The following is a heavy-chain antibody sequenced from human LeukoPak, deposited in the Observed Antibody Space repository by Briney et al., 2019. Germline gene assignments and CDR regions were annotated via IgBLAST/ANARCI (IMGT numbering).Heavy chain of an antibody. V-gene: IGHV3-33*06. D-gene: IGHD2-21*02. J-gene: IGHJ4*02. CDR1: GFTFSSYG. CDR2: IRYDGSNK. Sequence: PGRSLRLSCAASGFTFSSYGMHWVRQAPGKGLEWVAVIRYDGSNKYYADSVKGRFTISRDNSKNTLYLQMNSLRAEDTAVYYCAKGYCGGDCYHDYWGQGTLVTVSS. CDR3: AKGYCGGDCYHDY.